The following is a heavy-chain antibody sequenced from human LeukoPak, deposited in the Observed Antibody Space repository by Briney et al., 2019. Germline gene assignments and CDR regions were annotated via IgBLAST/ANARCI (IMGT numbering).Heavy chain of an antibody. CDR1: GGSISSGGYY. CDR2: IYYSGST. V-gene: IGHV4-31*03. Sequence: PSETLSLTCTVSGGSISSGGYYWSWIRQHPGKGLEWIGYIYYSGSTYYNPSLKSRVTISVDTSKNQFSLKLSSVTAEDTAVYYCANNRYSSRWRGAFDVWGQGTMVTVSS. J-gene: IGHJ3*01. D-gene: IGHD6-13*01. CDR3: ANNRYSSRWRGAFDV.